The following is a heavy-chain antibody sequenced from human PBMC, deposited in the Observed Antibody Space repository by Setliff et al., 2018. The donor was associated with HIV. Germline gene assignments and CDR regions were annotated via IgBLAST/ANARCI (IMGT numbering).Heavy chain of an antibody. CDR1: GGTFSSYA. CDR2: IIPIFGTA. J-gene: IGHJ6*02. V-gene: IGHV1-69*13. D-gene: IGHD2-15*01. Sequence: ASVKVSCKASGGTFSSYAISWVRQAPGQGLEWMGGIIPIFGTANYAQKFQGRVTITADESTSTVYMELSSLGFEDTAVYYCARGSGGYCSGGSCYFGFGLALWGQGTTVTVSS. CDR3: ARGSGGYCSGGSCYFGFGLAL.